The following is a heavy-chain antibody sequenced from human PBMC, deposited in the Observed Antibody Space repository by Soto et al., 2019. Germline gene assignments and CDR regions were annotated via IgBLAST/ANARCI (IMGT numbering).Heavy chain of an antibody. CDR1: GGSISSYY. D-gene: IGHD3-10*01. V-gene: IGHV4-59*01. CDR2: IYYSGST. J-gene: IGHJ3*02. Sequence: SETLSLTCTVSGGSISSYYWSWIRQPPGKGLEWIGYIYYSGSTNYNPSLKSRVTISVDTSKNQFSLKLSPVTAADTAVYYCATGVRTDGAFDIWGQGTMVTVSS. CDR3: ATGVRTDGAFDI.